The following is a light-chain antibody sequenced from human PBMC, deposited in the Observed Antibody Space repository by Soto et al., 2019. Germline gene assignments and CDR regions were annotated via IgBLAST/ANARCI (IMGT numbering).Light chain of an antibody. CDR2: EVS. J-gene: IGLJ1*01. CDR3: SSYTSSSTRDV. CDR1: SSDVGGYNY. V-gene: IGLV2-14*01. Sequence: QSALTQPASVSGYPGQSIPISCTGTSSDVGGYNYVSWYQQHPGKAPKLMIYEVSNRPSGVSNRFSGSKSGNTASLTISGLQAEDEADYYCSSYTSSSTRDVFGTGTKLTVL.